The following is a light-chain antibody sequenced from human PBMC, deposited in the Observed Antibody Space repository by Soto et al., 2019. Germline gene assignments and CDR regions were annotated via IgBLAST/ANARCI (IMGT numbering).Light chain of an antibody. J-gene: IGLJ2*01. CDR1: SSNIGAGYD. Sequence: QSVLTQSPSVSGAPGQRVTISCTGSSSNIGAGYDVHWYQQLPGTAPKLLIYGNNNRPSGVPDRFSGSKSGTSASLAITGLQVEDEADYYCQSYDSSLSGSVFGGGTKLTVL. CDR3: QSYDSSLSGSV. CDR2: GNN. V-gene: IGLV1-40*01.